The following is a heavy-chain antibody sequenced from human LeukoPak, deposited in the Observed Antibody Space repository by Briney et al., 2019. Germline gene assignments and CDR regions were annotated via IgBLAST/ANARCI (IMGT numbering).Heavy chain of an antibody. J-gene: IGHJ3*02. Sequence: SETLSLTCTVSGGSISSNYWSCIRQHPGKGLEWIGYIYYSGRTNYNPSLKSQATISVDTPKNQFSLKLTSVTAADTAVYYCARIGFGDSSGYHYDDAFDIWGQGTMVTVSS. CDR1: GGSISSNY. CDR2: IYYSGRT. CDR3: ARIGFGDSSGYHYDDAFDI. D-gene: IGHD3-22*01. V-gene: IGHV4-59*01.